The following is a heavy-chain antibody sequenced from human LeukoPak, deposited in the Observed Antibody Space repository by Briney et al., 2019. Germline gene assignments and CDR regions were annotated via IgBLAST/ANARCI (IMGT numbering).Heavy chain of an antibody. CDR2: ISGSGGIT. Sequence: GGSLRLSCAASGFIFSSYAMSWVRQAPGKGLEWVSSISGSGGITYYADSVKGRFTISRDNSKNTLYLQMNSLRAEDTAVYYCAKGGRRRSSSPYFDYWGQGTLVTVSS. J-gene: IGHJ4*02. CDR1: GFIFSSYA. CDR3: AKGGRRRSSSPYFDY. D-gene: IGHD6-6*01. V-gene: IGHV3-23*01.